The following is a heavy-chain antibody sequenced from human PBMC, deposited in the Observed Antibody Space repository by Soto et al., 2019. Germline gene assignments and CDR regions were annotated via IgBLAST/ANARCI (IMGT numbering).Heavy chain of an antibody. CDR1: GFTFSSYA. D-gene: IGHD3-10*01. J-gene: IGHJ4*02. CDR3: AKGRRLLWFGEHDY. Sequence: EVQLLESGGGLVQPGGSLRLSCAASGFTFSSYAMSWVRQAPGKGLEWVSAISGSGGSTYYADSVKGRFTISRDNSKNTLYLLMNSLRAEDTAVYYCAKGRRLLWFGEHDYWGQGTLVTVSS. CDR2: ISGSGGST. V-gene: IGHV3-23*01.